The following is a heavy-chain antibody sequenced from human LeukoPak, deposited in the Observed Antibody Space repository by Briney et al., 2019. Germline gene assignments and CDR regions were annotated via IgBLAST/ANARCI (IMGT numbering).Heavy chain of an antibody. CDR2: IRYDGSNK. V-gene: IGHV3-30*02. Sequence: GGSLRLSCAASGFTFCSYGMHWVRQAPGKGLEWVAFIRYDGSNKYYADSVKGRFTISRDNSKNTLYLQMNSLRAEDTAVYYCAKEGRIVGATTPHFDYWGQGTLVTVSS. CDR3: AKEGRIVGATTPHFDY. D-gene: IGHD1-26*01. J-gene: IGHJ4*02. CDR1: GFTFCSYG.